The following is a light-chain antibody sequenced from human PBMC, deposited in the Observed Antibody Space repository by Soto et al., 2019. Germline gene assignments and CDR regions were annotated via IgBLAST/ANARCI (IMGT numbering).Light chain of an antibody. Sequence: QSALTQPPSASGSPGQSVTISCTGTSSDVGGYNYVSWYQQHPGKAPKLMIYEVSKRPSGVHDRFSGSKSGNTASLTVSGLQAEDEADYYCSSYAGSNNLGVFGGGTKLTVL. V-gene: IGLV2-8*01. CDR2: EVS. CDR3: SSYAGSNNLGV. J-gene: IGLJ2*01. CDR1: SSDVGGYNY.